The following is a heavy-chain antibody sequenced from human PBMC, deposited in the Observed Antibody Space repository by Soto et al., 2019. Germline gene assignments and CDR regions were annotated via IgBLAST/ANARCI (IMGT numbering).Heavy chain of an antibody. CDR1: GDSVSSNTAA. CDR2: TYCRSNWRH. CDR3: ARGVAGSGFDL. D-gene: IGHD6-19*01. Sequence: SQTLSLTCAISGDSVSSNTAAWNLIRSSPSRGLEWLGRTYCRSNWRHDYAVSVKSRITVNPDTSKNHFSLQLNSVTPDDTAVYYCARGVAGSGFDLWGQGTLVTVSS. J-gene: IGHJ4*02. V-gene: IGHV6-1*01.